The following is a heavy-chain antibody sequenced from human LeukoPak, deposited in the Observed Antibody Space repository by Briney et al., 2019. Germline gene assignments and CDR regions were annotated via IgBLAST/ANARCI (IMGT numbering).Heavy chain of an antibody. CDR1: GGSISSYY. Sequence: SETLSLTCTVSGGSISSYYWSWIRQPPGKGLEWIGYIYYSGSTNYNPSLKSRVTISVDTSKNQFSLKLSSVTAADTAVYYCARGEGSHFDYWGQGTPVTVSS. D-gene: IGHD2-15*01. V-gene: IGHV4-59*01. CDR2: IYYSGST. J-gene: IGHJ4*02. CDR3: ARGEGSHFDY.